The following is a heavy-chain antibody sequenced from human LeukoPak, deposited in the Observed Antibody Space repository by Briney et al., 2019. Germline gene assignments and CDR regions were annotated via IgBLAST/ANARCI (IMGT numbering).Heavy chain of an antibody. D-gene: IGHD6-19*01. CDR3: ARGIAVAMSWFDP. CDR2: INAGSGNT. CDR1: GYTFTSYA. J-gene: IGHJ5*02. V-gene: IGHV1-3*03. Sequence: VASVTVSCKASGYTFTSYAIHWVRQAPGQRLEWMGWINAGSGNTKYLEEFQGRVTITRDTAASTAYMELSSLRSEDMAVYYCARGIAVAMSWFDPWGQGTLVTVSS.